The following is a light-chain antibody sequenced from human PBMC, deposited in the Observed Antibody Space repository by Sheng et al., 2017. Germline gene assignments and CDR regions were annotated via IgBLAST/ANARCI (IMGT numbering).Light chain of an antibody. CDR3: QQYGSSPFT. Sequence: EIVLTQSPGTLSLSPGERATLSCRASQTLNSGYLAWYQQNPGQPPRLLMYDASTRATGIPDRFSGSGSGTDFTLTIDRLEPEDFAVYYCQQYGSSPFTFGPGTTVEIK. V-gene: IGKV3-20*01. CDR2: DAS. J-gene: IGKJ3*01. CDR1: QTLNSGY.